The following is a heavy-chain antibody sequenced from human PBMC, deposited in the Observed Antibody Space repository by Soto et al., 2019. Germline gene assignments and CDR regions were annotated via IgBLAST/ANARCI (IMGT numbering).Heavy chain of an antibody. D-gene: IGHD3-10*01. CDR2: IYYSGST. Sequence: QLQLQESGPGLVKPSETLSLTCTVSGGSISSSSYYWGWIRQPPGKGLEWIGSIYYSGSTYYNPSLKSRVTISVDTSKNQFSLKLSSVTAADTAVYYCARHLRVRGVTTYYYYGMDVWGQGTTVTVSS. V-gene: IGHV4-39*01. CDR1: GGSISSSSYY. J-gene: IGHJ6*02. CDR3: ARHLRVRGVTTYYYYGMDV.